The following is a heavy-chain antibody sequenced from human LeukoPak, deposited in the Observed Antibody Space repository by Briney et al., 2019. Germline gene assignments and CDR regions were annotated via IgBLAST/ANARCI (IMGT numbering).Heavy chain of an antibody. Sequence: GGSLRLSCAASGFTFSSYGMHWVRQAPAKGLEWVGRIKSKTDGGTTDYAAPVKGRFTISRDDSKNTLYLQMNSLKTEDTAVYYCTTSMVRGADWGQGTLVTVSS. D-gene: IGHD3-10*01. CDR2: IKSKTDGGTT. CDR1: GFTFSSYG. J-gene: IGHJ4*02. V-gene: IGHV3-15*01. CDR3: TTSMVRGAD.